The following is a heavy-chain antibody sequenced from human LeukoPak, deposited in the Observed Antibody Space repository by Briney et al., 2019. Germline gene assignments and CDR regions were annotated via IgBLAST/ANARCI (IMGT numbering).Heavy chain of an antibody. CDR2: IRYDGSNK. D-gene: IGHD3-10*01. Sequence: PGGSLRLSCAASGFTFSSYAMSWVRQAPGKGLEWVAFIRYDGSNKYYADSVKGRFTISRDDSKNTLYLQMNSLRAEDTAVYYCAKDLVTMVRGPRGLAFDIWGQGTMVTVSS. CDR1: GFTFSSYA. CDR3: AKDLVTMVRGPRGLAFDI. J-gene: IGHJ3*02. V-gene: IGHV3-30*02.